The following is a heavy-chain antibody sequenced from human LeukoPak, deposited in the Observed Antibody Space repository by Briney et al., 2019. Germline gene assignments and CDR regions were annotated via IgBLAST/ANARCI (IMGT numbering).Heavy chain of an antibody. CDR3: TSLTFRGRERSYSDS. CDR2: INNSGGTT. Sequence: GGSLRLSCVTSGFTFSTYAMTWVRQAPGKGPEWVSSINNSGGTTDYSDSVKGRFTVSRDNSKSTLYLQMESLRVEDTAVYYCTSLTFRGRERSYSDSWGQGTLVTVSS. D-gene: IGHD1-26*01. V-gene: IGHV3-23*01. CDR1: GFTFSTYA. J-gene: IGHJ4*02.